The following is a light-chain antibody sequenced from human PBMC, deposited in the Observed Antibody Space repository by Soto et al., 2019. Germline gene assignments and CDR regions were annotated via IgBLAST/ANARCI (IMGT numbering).Light chain of an antibody. J-gene: IGKJ2*01. Sequence: EIVLTQSPGTLSLSPGERATLSCRASQSVSSSYLAWYQQKPGQAPRLLIYGASSRATGIPDRFSGSGHGTDFTLSISRLEPEDFAVYYCKKYGSSPPPYGLDTFGPGTKLEIK. CDR2: GAS. V-gene: IGKV3-20*01. CDR1: QSVSSSY. CDR3: KKYGSSPPPYGLDT.